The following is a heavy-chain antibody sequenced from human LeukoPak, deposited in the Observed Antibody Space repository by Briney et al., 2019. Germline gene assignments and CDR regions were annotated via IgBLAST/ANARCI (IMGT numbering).Heavy chain of an antibody. CDR3: ARGGPATTIDY. J-gene: IGHJ4*02. CDR1: GFTISNYY. CDR2: IYTGGNT. D-gene: IGHD1-1*01. V-gene: IGHV3-53*04. Sequence: GGSLRLSCAASGFTISNYYMSWVRQAPGKGLEWVSVIYTGGNTYYTDAVKGRFTISRHNSKNTLYLQMNNMRAEDTAVYYCARGGPATTIDYWGRGTLVTVSS.